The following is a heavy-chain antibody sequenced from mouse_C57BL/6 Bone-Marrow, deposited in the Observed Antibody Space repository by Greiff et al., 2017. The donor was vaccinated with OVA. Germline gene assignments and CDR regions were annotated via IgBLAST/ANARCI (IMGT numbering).Heavy chain of an antibody. CDR2: ISSGGSYT. V-gene: IGHV5-6*01. CDR3: ARHGDYGSFFDY. CDR1: GFTFSSYG. J-gene: IGHJ2*01. D-gene: IGHD1-1*01. Sequence: EVKLKESGGDLVKPGGSLKLSCAASGFTFSSYGMSWVRQTPDKRLEWVATISSGGSYTYYPDSVKGRFTISRDNAKNTLYLQMSSLKSEDTAMYYCARHGDYGSFFDYWGQGTTLTVSS.